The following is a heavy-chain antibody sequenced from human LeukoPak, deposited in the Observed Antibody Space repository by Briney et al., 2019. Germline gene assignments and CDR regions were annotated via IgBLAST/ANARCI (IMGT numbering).Heavy chain of an antibody. CDR1: GYTFTSYY. Sequence: ASVTVSCKASGYTFTSYYMHWVRQAPGQGLEWMGIINPSGGSTSYAQTFQGRVTMTRDMSTSTVYMELSSLRSEDTAVYYCARKHDYGDAFDIWGQGTMVTVSA. CDR2: INPSGGST. V-gene: IGHV1-46*01. D-gene: IGHD4-17*01. J-gene: IGHJ3*02. CDR3: ARKHDYGDAFDI.